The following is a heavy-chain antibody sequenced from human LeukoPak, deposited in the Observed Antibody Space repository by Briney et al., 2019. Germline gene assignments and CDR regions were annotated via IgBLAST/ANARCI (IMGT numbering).Heavy chain of an antibody. CDR2: IDPSDSYT. CDR1: GYSFTSHW. V-gene: IGHV5-10-1*01. CDR3: VRPKHSSTWVELDP. D-gene: IGHD6-13*01. Sequence: GESLKISCKGSGYSFTSHWISWVRQMPGEGLEWMGRIDPSDSYTNYSPSFRGHVTISADKTINTAYLQWSSLKASDTAMYYCVRPKHSSTWVELDPRGQGTLVTVSS. J-gene: IGHJ5*02.